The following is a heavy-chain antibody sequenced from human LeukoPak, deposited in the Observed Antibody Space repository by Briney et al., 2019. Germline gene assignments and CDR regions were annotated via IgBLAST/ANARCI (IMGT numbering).Heavy chain of an antibody. CDR3: ARTGPVKISYWDYYYMDV. V-gene: IGHV1-69*13. D-gene: IGHD2/OR15-2a*01. CDR1: GGTFSSYA. CDR2: IIPIFGTA. Sequence: GASVKVSCKASGGTFSSYAISWVRQAPGQGLEWMGGIIPIFGTANYAQKFQGRVTITADESTSTAYMELSSLRSEDTAVYYCARTGPVKISYWDYYYMDVWGKGTTVTVSS. J-gene: IGHJ6*03.